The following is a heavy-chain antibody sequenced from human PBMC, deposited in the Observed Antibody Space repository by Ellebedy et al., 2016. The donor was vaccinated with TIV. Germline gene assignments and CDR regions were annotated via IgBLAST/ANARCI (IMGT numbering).Heavy chain of an antibody. Sequence: GESLKISCAASGFTFSSYWMSWVRQAPGKGLEWVANIKQDGSEKYYVDSVKGRFTISRDNAKNSLYLQMNSLRAEDTAVYYCARGYASPNYWGHGTLVTVSS. CDR1: GFTFSSYW. CDR2: IKQDGSEK. J-gene: IGHJ4*01. D-gene: IGHD2-8*01. CDR3: ARGYASPNY. V-gene: IGHV3-7*01.